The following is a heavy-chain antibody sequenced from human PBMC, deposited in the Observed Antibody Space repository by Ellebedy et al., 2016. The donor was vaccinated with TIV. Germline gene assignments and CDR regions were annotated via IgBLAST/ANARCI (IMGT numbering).Heavy chain of an antibody. V-gene: IGHV3-66*01. CDR3: ARNRGYCGGDCYSSLDGMDV. D-gene: IGHD2-21*02. Sequence: PGGSLRLSCAASGFTVSSNYMNWVRQTPGKGLEWVSVIYSGGSTSYADSVKGRFTISRDNSKNTLFLQMNSLRAEDAAVYYCARNRGYCGGDCYSSLDGMDVWGQGTTVTVSS. J-gene: IGHJ6*02. CDR2: IYSGGST. CDR1: GFTVSSNY.